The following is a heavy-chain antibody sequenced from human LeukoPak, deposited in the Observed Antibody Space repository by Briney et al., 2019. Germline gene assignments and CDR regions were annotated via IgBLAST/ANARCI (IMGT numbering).Heavy chain of an antibody. Sequence: ASVKVSCKASGYTFTSYYMHWVRQAPGKGLEWMGIINPSGVSTSYAQKFQGRVTMTRETSTSTVHMELSSLRSEDTAVYYCARDDSKRGYTYWGQGTLVTASS. CDR1: GYTFTSYY. CDR2: INPSGVST. V-gene: IGHV1-46*01. J-gene: IGHJ4*02. CDR3: ARDDSKRGYTY. D-gene: IGHD5-18*01.